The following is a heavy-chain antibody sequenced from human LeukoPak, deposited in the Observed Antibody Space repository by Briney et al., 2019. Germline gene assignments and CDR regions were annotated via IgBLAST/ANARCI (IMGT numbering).Heavy chain of an antibody. D-gene: IGHD3-10*01. CDR2: VSGYNGNT. Sequence: ASVKVSCKASGYTFTSYGITWVRQAPGQGLEWMGWVSGYNGNTNYAQKVKGRVTMTTETSTNTAYMELRNLRSDDAAMYYCASGTTTMIRGVYYYYYGMDVWGQGTTVTVSS. CDR1: GYTFTSYG. J-gene: IGHJ6*02. V-gene: IGHV1-18*01. CDR3: ASGTTTMIRGVYYYYYGMDV.